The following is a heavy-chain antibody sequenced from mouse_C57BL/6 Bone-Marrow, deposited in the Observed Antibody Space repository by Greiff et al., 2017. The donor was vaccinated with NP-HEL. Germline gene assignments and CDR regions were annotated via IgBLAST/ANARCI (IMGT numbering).Heavy chain of an antibody. D-gene: IGHD3-3*01. CDR1: GYTFTDYY. J-gene: IGHJ2*01. Sequence: VQLQQSGAELVRPGASVKLSCKASGYTFTDYYINWVKQRPGQGLEWIARIYPGSGNTYYNEKFKGKATLTAEKSSSTAYMQLGSLTSEDSAVYFCASWGTLFDYWGKGTTLTVSS. CDR3: ASWGTLFDY. V-gene: IGHV1-76*01. CDR2: IYPGSGNT.